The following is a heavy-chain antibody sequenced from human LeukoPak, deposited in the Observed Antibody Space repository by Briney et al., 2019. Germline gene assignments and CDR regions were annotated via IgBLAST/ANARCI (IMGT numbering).Heavy chain of an antibody. V-gene: IGHV4-34*01. D-gene: IGHD3-16*02. CDR1: GGSFGGYY. J-gene: IGHJ2*01. CDR2: INHSGST. CDR3: ARGQDYDYVWGSYRWYFDL. Sequence: PSETLSLTCAVYGGSFGGYYWSWIRQPPGKGLEWIGEINHSGSTNYNPSLKSRVTISVDTSKNQFSLKLSSVTAADTAVYYCARGQDYDYVWGSYRWYFDLWGRGTPATVSS.